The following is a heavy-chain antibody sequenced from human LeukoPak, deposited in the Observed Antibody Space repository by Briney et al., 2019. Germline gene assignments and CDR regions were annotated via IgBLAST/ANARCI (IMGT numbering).Heavy chain of an antibody. J-gene: IGHJ4*02. D-gene: IGHD2-15*01. Sequence: GGSLRPSCAASGFTFSSYSMNWVRQAPGKGLEWVSSISSSSIYIYYADSVKGRFTISRDNAKNSLYLQMNSLRAEDTAVYYCARDDCSGGSCFDYWGQGTPVTVSS. V-gene: IGHV3-21*01. CDR3: ARDDCSGGSCFDY. CDR1: GFTFSSYS. CDR2: ISSSSIYI.